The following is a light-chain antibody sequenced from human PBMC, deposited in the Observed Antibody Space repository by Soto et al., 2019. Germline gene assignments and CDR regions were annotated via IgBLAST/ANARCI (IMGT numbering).Light chain of an antibody. CDR3: QQHNNRLPGDT. Sequence: EIVLTQSPATLSLSPGERATLSCRASQSVGSYLVWYQHKPGQAPRLLIYDASNRATGIPARFSGSGSGTEFSHTISSLEPEDVVVYYGQQHNNRLPGDTFGQGTKLEIK. CDR1: QSVGSY. CDR2: DAS. V-gene: IGKV3-11*01. J-gene: IGKJ2*01.